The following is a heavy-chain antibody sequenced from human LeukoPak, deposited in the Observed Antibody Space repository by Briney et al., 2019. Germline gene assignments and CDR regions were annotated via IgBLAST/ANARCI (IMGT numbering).Heavy chain of an antibody. J-gene: IGHJ4*02. Sequence: GGSLRLSCAVSGLTLSNYWMNWVRQAPGKGLEWVANINPDGGEERYVDSVKGRFVISRDNAKNSLYLQMNSLRAEDTAVYYRARGGRYYDSSAYYSYWGQGTLVTVSS. D-gene: IGHD3-22*01. CDR2: INPDGGEE. V-gene: IGHV3-7*05. CDR3: ARGGRYYDSSAYYSY. CDR1: GLTLSNYW.